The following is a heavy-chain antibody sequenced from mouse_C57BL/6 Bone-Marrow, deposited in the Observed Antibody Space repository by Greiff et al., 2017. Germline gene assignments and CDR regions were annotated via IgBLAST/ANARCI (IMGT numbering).Heavy chain of an antibody. CDR1: GFPFTDYS. J-gene: IGHJ4*01. CDR3: ARLSTTMDY. Sequence: EVKLVESGGGLVQPGGSLSLSCAASGFPFTDYSMSWVRQPPGPALEWLGFIRNKANGYTTEYRASLKGRFTISRDNTQNMQYRQMNALRAEDSSTDNCARLSTTMDYWGQGTTVTVSS. D-gene: IGHD1-1*01. CDR2: IRNKANGYTT. V-gene: IGHV7-3*01.